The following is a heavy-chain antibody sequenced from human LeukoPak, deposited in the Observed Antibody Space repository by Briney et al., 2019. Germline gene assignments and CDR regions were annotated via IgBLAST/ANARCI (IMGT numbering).Heavy chain of an antibody. D-gene: IGHD2-2*01. CDR2: INPNSGGT. Sequence: GASVKVSCKASGYTFTGYYMHWVRQAPGQGLAWMGWINPNSGGTNYAQKFQGRVTMTRDTSISTAYMELSRLRSDDTAVYYCARQDCSSTSCYFYEDWFDPWGQGTLVTVSS. V-gene: IGHV1-2*02. J-gene: IGHJ5*02. CDR3: ARQDCSSTSCYFYEDWFDP. CDR1: GYTFTGYY.